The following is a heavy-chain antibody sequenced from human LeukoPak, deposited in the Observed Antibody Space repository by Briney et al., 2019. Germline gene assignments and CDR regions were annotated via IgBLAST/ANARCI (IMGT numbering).Heavy chain of an antibody. J-gene: IGHJ4*02. CDR1: GGSISSYY. Sequence: SETLSLTCTVSGGSISSYYWSWIRQPPGKGLEWIGYIYYSGSTNYNPSLKSRVTISVDTSKNQFSLKLSSVTAADTAVYYCARAPYGSGSSVDYWGQGTLVTVSS. CDR3: ARAPYGSGSSVDY. D-gene: IGHD3-10*01. V-gene: IGHV4-59*01. CDR2: IYYSGST.